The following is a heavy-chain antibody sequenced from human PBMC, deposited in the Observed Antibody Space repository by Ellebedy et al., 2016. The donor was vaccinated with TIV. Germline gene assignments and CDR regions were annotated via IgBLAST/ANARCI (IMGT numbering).Heavy chain of an antibody. CDR1: AGSISSGDYY. CDR3: ARFITMVVVVMPSDAFDI. J-gene: IGHJ3*02. Sequence: MPSETLSLTCTVSAGSISSGDYYWSWIRQPPGNGLEWIGYIYYSGSTYYNPSLKSRVSISVDTSKNQFSLKLSSVIAADTAVYYCARFITMVVVVMPSDAFDIWGQGTMVTVSS. V-gene: IGHV4-30-4*01. CDR2: IYYSGST. D-gene: IGHD3-22*01.